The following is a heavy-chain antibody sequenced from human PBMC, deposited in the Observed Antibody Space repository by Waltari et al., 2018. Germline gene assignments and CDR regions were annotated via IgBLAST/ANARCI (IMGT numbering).Heavy chain of an antibody. CDR3: ARAGGEIVGATRLRGDYYFDY. V-gene: IGHV1-69*01. J-gene: IGHJ4*02. CDR2: IIPIFGTA. Sequence: QVQLVQSGAAVKKPGSSVKVSCKASGGTFSSYAISWVRQAPGQGLEWMGGIIPIFGTANYAQKFQGRVTITADESTSTAYMELSSLRSEDTAVYYCARAGGEIVGATRLRGDYYFDYWGQGTLVTVSS. D-gene: IGHD1-26*01. CDR1: GGTFSSYA.